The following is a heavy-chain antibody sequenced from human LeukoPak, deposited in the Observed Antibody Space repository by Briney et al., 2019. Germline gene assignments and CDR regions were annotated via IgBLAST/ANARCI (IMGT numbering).Heavy chain of an antibody. V-gene: IGHV3-11*01. CDR1: GFTFSDYY. D-gene: IGHD3-10*01. J-gene: IGHJ4*02. Sequence: GGSLRLSCAASGFTFSDYYMSWIRQAPGKGLEWVSYISSSGSTIYYADSVKGRFTISRDNAKNSLYLQMNSLRAEDTAVYYCAKAILKGSCYSLPLDYWGQGTLVTVSS. CDR3: AKAILKGSCYSLPLDY. CDR2: ISSSGSTI.